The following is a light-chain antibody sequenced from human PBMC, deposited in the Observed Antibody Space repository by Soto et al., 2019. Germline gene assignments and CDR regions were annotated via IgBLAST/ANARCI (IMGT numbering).Light chain of an antibody. CDR2: SVS. Sequence: QSALTQPASVSGSPGQSITISCTGTSSDVGGYKYVSWYQQHPGKAPKLVIYSVSDRPSGVSYRFSGSKSGNTASLTISGLQADDEADYYCISYTVDRSYVFGTGTKVTVL. CDR1: SSDVGGYKY. CDR3: ISYTVDRSYV. J-gene: IGLJ1*01. V-gene: IGLV2-14*03.